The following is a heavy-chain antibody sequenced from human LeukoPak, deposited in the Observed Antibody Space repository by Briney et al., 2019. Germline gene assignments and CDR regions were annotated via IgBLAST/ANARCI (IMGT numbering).Heavy chain of an antibody. Sequence: GGSLRLSCAASGFTFSSYGMHWVRQAPGKGLEWVAVIWYDGSDKYYADSVKGRFTISRDNSKNPLYLQMNSLRAEDTAVYYCARGGVDTAMVLDYWGQGTLVTVSS. CDR1: GFTFSSYG. CDR2: IWYDGSDK. J-gene: IGHJ4*02. D-gene: IGHD5-18*01. V-gene: IGHV3-33*01. CDR3: ARGGVDTAMVLDY.